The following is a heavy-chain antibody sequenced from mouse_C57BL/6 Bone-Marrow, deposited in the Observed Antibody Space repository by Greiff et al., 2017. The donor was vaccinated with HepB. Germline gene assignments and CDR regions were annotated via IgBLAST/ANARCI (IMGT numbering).Heavy chain of an antibody. Sequence: QVQLQHSGPELVKPGASVKISCKASGYAFSSSWMNWVKQRPGKGLEWIGRIYPGDGDTNYNGKFKGKATLTADKSSSTAYMQLSSLTSEDSAVYCCAIITTVVGYFDVWGTGTTVTVSS. J-gene: IGHJ1*03. V-gene: IGHV1-82*01. CDR2: IYPGDGDT. D-gene: IGHD1-1*01. CDR1: GYAFSSSW. CDR3: AIITTVVGYFDV.